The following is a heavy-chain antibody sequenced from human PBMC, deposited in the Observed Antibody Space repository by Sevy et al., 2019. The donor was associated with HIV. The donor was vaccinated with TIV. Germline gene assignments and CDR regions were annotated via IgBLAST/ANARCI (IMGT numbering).Heavy chain of an antibody. CDR1: GFTFSNYG. CDR2: ISYDGSTK. Sequence: GGSLRLSCAASGFTFSNYGMHWVRQAPGKGLEWVAVISYDGSTKYYADSVKGRFTISRDNSKNTVHLQMNSLRTEDTAVYYCAKGSRATDSAFDIWAQGTMLTVSS. J-gene: IGHJ3*02. D-gene: IGHD3-22*01. CDR3: AKGSRATDSAFDI. V-gene: IGHV3-30*18.